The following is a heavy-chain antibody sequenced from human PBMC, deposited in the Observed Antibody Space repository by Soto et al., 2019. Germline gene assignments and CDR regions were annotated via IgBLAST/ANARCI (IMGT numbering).Heavy chain of an antibody. J-gene: IGHJ6*02. CDR2: IYYSGST. V-gene: IGHV4-31*03. CDR3: ARDRWFGEGGMDV. D-gene: IGHD3-10*01. Sequence: PSETLSLTCTVSGGSISSGGYYWSWIRQHPGKGLEWIAYIYYSGSTYYNPSLKSRVTISVDTSKDQFSLKLSSVTAADTAVYYCARDRWFGEGGMDVWGQGTTVTVSS. CDR1: GGSISSGGYY.